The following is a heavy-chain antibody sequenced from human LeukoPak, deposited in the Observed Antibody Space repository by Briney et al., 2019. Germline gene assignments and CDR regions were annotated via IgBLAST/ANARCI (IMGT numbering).Heavy chain of an antibody. CDR3: ARSPNYYDDNGYYFRGIFYYGMDV. D-gene: IGHD3-22*01. Sequence: GGSLRLSCAASGFYVGSSYMNWVRQAPGKELEWVSVIYTDETTYNTDSVKGRFTISRDNSKNTLYLQMNSLRVEDTAVYYCARSPNYYDDNGYYFRGIFYYGMDVWGQGTTVTVSS. V-gene: IGHV3-66*01. CDR2: IYTDETT. J-gene: IGHJ6*02. CDR1: GFYVGSSY.